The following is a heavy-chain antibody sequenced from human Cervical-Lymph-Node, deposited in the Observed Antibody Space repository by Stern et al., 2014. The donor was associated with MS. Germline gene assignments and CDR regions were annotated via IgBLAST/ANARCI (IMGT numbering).Heavy chain of an antibody. V-gene: IGHV1-46*01. CDR1: GYSFTSYF. Sequence: DQLVQSGAEMKKPGASVKVSCMASGYSFTSYFIIWVRQAPGQVLEWMGIINPSAGNTNYAQKFQGRVVMTSDTSTGTVYLELSSLRSEDTAVYYCARDEGADYWGQGTLVTVSS. CDR3: ARDEGADY. J-gene: IGHJ4*02. CDR2: INPSAGNT.